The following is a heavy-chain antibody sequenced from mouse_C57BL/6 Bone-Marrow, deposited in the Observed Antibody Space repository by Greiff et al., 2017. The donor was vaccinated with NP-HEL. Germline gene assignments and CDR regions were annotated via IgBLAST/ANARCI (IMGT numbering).Heavy chain of an antibody. J-gene: IGHJ2*01. Sequence: EGQRKEDGAELVRPGASVKLSCTASGFNIKDDYMHWVKQRPEQGLEWIGWIDPENGDTEYASKFQGKATITADTSSNTAYLQLSSLTSEDTAVYYCTINYPLLDWGQGTTLTVSS. CDR2: IDPENGDT. CDR1: GFNIKDDY. CDR3: TINYPLLD. V-gene: IGHV14-4*01. D-gene: IGHD2-1*01.